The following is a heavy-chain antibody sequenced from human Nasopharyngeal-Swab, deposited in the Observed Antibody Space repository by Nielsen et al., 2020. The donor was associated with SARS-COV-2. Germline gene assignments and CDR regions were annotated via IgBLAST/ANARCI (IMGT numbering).Heavy chain of an antibody. J-gene: IGHJ3*02. V-gene: IGHV4-34*01. Sequence: ETLSLTCAVYGGSFSGYYWSWIRQPPGKGLEWIGEINHSGSTNYNPSLKSRVTISVDTSKNHFSLKLSSVTAADTAVYYCARHLRRWLQLRPDAFDIWGQGTMVTVSS. CDR1: GGSFSGYY. D-gene: IGHD5-24*01. CDR2: INHSGST. CDR3: ARHLRRWLQLRPDAFDI.